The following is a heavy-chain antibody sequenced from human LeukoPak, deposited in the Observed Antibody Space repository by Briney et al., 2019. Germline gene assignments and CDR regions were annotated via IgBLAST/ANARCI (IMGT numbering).Heavy chain of an antibody. D-gene: IGHD3-22*01. CDR1: GGSISSGSYY. CDR2: TYTSGST. J-gene: IGHJ4*02. V-gene: IGHV4-61*02. CDR3: ARDLQGYGSSGYLDY. Sequence: PSETLSLTCTVSGGSISSGSYYWSWIRQPAWKGLGWIGRTYTSGSTNYNPSLKSRVTISVDTSKNQFSLKLSSVTAADTAVYYCARDLQGYGSSGYLDYWGQGTLVTVSS.